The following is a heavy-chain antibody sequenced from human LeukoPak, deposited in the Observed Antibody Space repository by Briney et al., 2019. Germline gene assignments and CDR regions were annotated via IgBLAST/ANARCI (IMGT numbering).Heavy chain of an antibody. CDR1: GFTLSGYW. CDR2: LHADGIER. Sequence: PGGSLRLSCAASGFTLSGYWMSWVRQAPGKGLEWVARLHADGIERYFVDSVKGRFTISRDNAKSSLYLQMYSLRLDDTAVYYCARGGYSFDYLGQGTLVTVSS. CDR3: ARGGYSFDY. J-gene: IGHJ4*02. V-gene: IGHV3-7*01. D-gene: IGHD5-12*01.